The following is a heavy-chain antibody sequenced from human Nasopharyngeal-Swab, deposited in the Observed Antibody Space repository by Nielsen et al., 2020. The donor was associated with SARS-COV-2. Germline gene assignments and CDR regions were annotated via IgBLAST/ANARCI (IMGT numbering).Heavy chain of an antibody. J-gene: IGHJ6*02. CDR3: AKDRLYCSSTSCYGKGLHYYGMDV. Sequence: GGSLRLSCAASGFTFSSYGMHWIRQAPGKGLEWVAVISYDGSNKYYADSVKGRFTISRDNSKNTLYLQMNSLRAEDTAVYCCAKDRLYCSSTSCYGKGLHYYGMDVWGQGTTVTVSS. V-gene: IGHV3-30*18. CDR2: ISYDGSNK. CDR1: GFTFSSYG. D-gene: IGHD2-2*01.